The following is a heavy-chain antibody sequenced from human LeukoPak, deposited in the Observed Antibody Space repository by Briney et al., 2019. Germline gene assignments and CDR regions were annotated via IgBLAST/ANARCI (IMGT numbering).Heavy chain of an antibody. D-gene: IGHD5-18*01. CDR2: ISWNSGSI. V-gene: IGHV3-9*01. Sequence: GGSLRLSCAASGFTFDDYAMHWVRQAPGKGLEWVSGISWNSGSIGYAESVKGRFTISRDNAKNSLYLQMNSLRAEDTALYYCAKDNGYSYDKYYFDYWGQGTLVTVSS. J-gene: IGHJ4*02. CDR1: GFTFDDYA. CDR3: AKDNGYSYDKYYFDY.